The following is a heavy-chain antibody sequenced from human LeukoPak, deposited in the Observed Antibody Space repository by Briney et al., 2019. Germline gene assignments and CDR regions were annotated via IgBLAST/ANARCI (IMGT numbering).Heavy chain of an antibody. V-gene: IGHV3-74*01. D-gene: IGHD6-6*01. CDR1: GFTISSYW. J-gene: IGHJ4*02. CDR3: TTDRSSIAVRPH. CDR2: INTDGSTT. Sequence: GGSLRLSCAASGFTISSYWMHWVRRAPGKGLVWVSRINTDGSTTNYADSVKGRFTISRDNAKNTLYLQMNSLRAEDTAVYYCTTDRSSIAVRPHWGQGTLVTVSS.